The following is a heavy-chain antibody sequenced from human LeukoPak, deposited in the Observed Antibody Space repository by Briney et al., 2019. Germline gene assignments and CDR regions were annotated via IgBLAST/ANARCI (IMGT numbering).Heavy chain of an antibody. D-gene: IGHD6-19*01. CDR2: INPNSGGT. Sequence: ASVKVSCKASGYTFTGYYMHWVRQAPGQRLEWMGWINPNSGGTNYAQKFQGRVTMTRDTSISTAYMELSRLRSDDTAVYYCARGGSSHYYYYYGMDVWGQGTTVTVSS. CDR1: GYTFTGYY. V-gene: IGHV1-2*02. J-gene: IGHJ6*02. CDR3: ARGGSSHYYYYYGMDV.